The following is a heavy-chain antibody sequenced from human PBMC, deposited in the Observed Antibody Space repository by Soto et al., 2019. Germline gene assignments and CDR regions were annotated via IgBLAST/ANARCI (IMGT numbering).Heavy chain of an antibody. D-gene: IGHD3-3*01. J-gene: IGHJ5*02. CDR1: VGSFRCYY. V-gene: IGHV4-34*01. CDR3: ARVRFFPVSFDP. Sequence: LXLTCAVYVGSFRCYYWSGIRQPPWKGLEWIGEINHSGSTEYNPSLKSRVTISVDTSKNQFSLKLSSVTAADTAVYYCARVRFFPVSFDPWGQGTLVTVSS. CDR2: INHSGST.